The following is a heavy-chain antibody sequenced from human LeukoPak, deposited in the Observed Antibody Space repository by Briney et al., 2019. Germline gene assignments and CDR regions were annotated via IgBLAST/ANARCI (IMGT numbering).Heavy chain of an antibody. CDR2: ISSSGSTI. J-gene: IGHJ3*02. Sequence: GGSLRLSCAASGFTFSDYYMSWIRQAPGKGLEWVSYISSSGSTIYYADSVEGRFTISRDNAKNSLYLQMNSLRAEDTAVYYCARDYYYDSSGYPHAFDIWGQGTMVTVSS. CDR1: GFTFSDYY. CDR3: ARDYYYDSSGYPHAFDI. D-gene: IGHD3-22*01. V-gene: IGHV3-11*01.